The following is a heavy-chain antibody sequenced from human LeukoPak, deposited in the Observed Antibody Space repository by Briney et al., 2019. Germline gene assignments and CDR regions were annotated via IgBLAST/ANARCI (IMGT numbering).Heavy chain of an antibody. V-gene: IGHV4-34*01. J-gene: IGHJ4*02. D-gene: IGHD6-13*01. CDR3: ARGTIAAAGRGFDY. Sequence: PSETLSLTCAVYGGSFSGYYWSWIRQPPGKGLEWIGEINHSGSTNYNPSLKSRVTISVDTSKNQFSLKLSSVTAADTAVYYCARGTIAAAGRGFDYWGQGTLVTVPS. CDR1: GGSFSGYY. CDR2: INHSGST.